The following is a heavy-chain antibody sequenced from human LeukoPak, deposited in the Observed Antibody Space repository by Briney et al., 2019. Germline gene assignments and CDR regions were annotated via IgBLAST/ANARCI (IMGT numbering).Heavy chain of an antibody. D-gene: IGHD3-3*01. CDR2: INHSGST. Sequence: SETLSLTCTVSGGSISSYYWSWIRQPPGKGLEWIGEINHSGSTNYNPSLKSRVTISVDTSKNQFSLKLSSVTAADTAVYYCARGLLDFWSGYRNWFDPWGQGTLVTVSS. J-gene: IGHJ5*02. V-gene: IGHV4-34*01. CDR3: ARGLLDFWSGYRNWFDP. CDR1: GGSISSYY.